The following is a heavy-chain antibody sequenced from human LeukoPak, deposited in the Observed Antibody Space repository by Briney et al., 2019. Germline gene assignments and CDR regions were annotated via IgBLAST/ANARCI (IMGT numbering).Heavy chain of an antibody. J-gene: IGHJ6*03. Sequence: PSETLSLTCIVSGVSIRGDTYYWGWIRQPPGKGLEWIGNYHNGNSYYNPSLKSRVTISEDTSGNQFSLRVTSVTAADTAAYYCARLWDSTGLYFYYYMDVWGEGTTVTVSS. CDR3: ARLWDSTGLYFYYYMDV. CDR2: YHNGNS. D-gene: IGHD6-25*01. CDR1: GVSIRGDTYY. V-gene: IGHV4-39*01.